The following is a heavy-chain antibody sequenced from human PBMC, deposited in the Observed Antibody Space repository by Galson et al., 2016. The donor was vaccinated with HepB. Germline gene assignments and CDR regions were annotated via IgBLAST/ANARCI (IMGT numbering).Heavy chain of an antibody. D-gene: IGHD4-17*01. CDR2: INWNSDNI. V-gene: IGHV3-9*01. CDR3: ARSREMVTTPYFDS. J-gene: IGHJ4*02. CDR1: GFTFDDYA. Sequence: SLRLSCAASGFTFDDYAMHWVRQAPGKGLEWVAGINWNSDNIDYADSVKGRFTISRDNAESSLYLQMNSLRDEDTAVYYCARSREMVTTPYFDSWGQGTLVTVAS.